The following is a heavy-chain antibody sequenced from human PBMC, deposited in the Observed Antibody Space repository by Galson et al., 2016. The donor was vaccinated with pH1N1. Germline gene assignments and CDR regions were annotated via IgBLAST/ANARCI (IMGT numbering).Heavy chain of an antibody. CDR3: ASRSSGQLHFDY. D-gene: IGHD3-22*01. Sequence: SVKVSCKASGYTFITYYIHWVRQAPGPGLEWLGIINPSGVSTTYAQKFQGRVTMTRDTSTSTVYMELSSLRSEDTAVYYCASRSSGQLHFDYWGQGTLVTVSS. J-gene: IGHJ4*02. CDR2: INPSGVST. V-gene: IGHV1-46*01. CDR1: GYTFITYY.